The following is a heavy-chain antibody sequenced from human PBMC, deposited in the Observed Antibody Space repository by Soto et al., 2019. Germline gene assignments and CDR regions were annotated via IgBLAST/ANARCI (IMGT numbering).Heavy chain of an antibody. CDR3: ATMAFDY. V-gene: IGHV4-34*01. J-gene: IGHJ4*02. D-gene: IGHD3-10*01. CDR2: INHSGST. CDR1: GGSFSGYY. Sequence: SETLSLTCAVYGGSFSGYYWSWIRQPPGKGLEWIGEINHSGSTNYNPSLKSRVTISVDTSKNQFSLKLSSVTAADTAVYYCATMAFDYWGQGTLVTVSS.